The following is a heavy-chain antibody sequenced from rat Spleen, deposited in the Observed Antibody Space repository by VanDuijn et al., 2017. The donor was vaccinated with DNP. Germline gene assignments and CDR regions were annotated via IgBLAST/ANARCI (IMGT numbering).Heavy chain of an antibody. CDR1: GFTFSDYY. D-gene: IGHD1-10*01. CDR2: ISYDGGST. Sequence: EVQLVESGGGLVQSGRSLTLSCAASGFTFSDYYMAWVRQAPTKGLEWVAYISYDGGSTYYGDSVKGRFTISRDTAKSTLYLQMNSLRSEDMATYYCARPHYNNNGGFAYWGQGTLVTVSS. J-gene: IGHJ3*01. CDR3: ARPHYNNNGGFAY. V-gene: IGHV5-22*01.